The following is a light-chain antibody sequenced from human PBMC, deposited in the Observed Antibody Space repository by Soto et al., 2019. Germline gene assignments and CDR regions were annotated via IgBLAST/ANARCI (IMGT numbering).Light chain of an antibody. CDR2: NTN. Sequence: QAVVTQEPSFSVSPGGTVTLTCGLSSGPVFTSSYPNWYQQTPGQAPRTLIFNTNTRPSGVPDRFSGSILGDRAALTITGAQADDDSYYYCLLYLGGGIWVFGGGTKLTVL. J-gene: IGLJ3*02. CDR3: LLYLGGGIWV. V-gene: IGLV8-61*01. CDR1: SGPVFTSSY.